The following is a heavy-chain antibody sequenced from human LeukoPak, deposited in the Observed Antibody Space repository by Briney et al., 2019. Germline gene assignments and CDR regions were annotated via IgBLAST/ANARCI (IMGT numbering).Heavy chain of an antibody. V-gene: IGHV1-24*01. CDR2: FDPEDGET. Sequence: ASVKVSCKVSGYTLTELSMHWVRQAPGEGLEWMGGFDPEDGETIYAQKFQGRVTMTEDTSTDTAYMELSSLRSEDTAVYYCATAIVGATNNPFDYWGQGALVTVSS. CDR1: GYTLTELS. J-gene: IGHJ4*02. CDR3: ATAIVGATNNPFDY. D-gene: IGHD1-26*01.